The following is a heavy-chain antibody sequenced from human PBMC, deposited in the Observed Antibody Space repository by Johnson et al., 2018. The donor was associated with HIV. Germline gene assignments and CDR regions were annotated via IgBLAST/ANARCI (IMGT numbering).Heavy chain of an antibody. CDR1: GFTFSSYW. CDR3: ARNYGSGTYFCNEAFDM. D-gene: IGHD3-10*01. Sequence: ELQLVESGGGFVQPGGSLRLSCAASGFTFSSYWMHWVRQAPGKGLVWVSAIGTAGDTYYPGSVKGRFTISRENAKNSLYLQMNSLRVEDTALYYCARNYGSGTYFCNEAFDMWGQGTRVIVSS. CDR2: IGTAGDT. J-gene: IGHJ3*02. V-gene: IGHV3-13*01.